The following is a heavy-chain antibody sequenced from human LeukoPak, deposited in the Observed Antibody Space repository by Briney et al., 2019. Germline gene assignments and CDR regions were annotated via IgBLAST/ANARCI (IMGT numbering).Heavy chain of an antibody. Sequence: SEALSLTCAVYGGSLSGYYWSWIRQPPGKGLEWIGEINHSGRTNYNPSLKSRVPISVVTSKTQLSLKPSSVTAADTAVYYCAGGPFAVPAANRYYYYYMDVWGKGTTVTVSS. CDR3: AGGPFAVPAANRYYYYYMDV. D-gene: IGHD2-2*01. J-gene: IGHJ6*03. CDR1: GGSLSGYY. V-gene: IGHV4-34*01. CDR2: INHSGRT.